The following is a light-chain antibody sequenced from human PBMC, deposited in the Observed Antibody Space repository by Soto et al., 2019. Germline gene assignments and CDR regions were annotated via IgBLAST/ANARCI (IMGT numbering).Light chain of an antibody. CDR3: QQYSNWPPLYT. J-gene: IGKJ2*01. CDR1: QSVSSY. Sequence: EIVMTQSPATLSVSPGERATLSCRASQSVSSYLAWYQQKPGLPPRLLIYDASTRATGIPDRFSGSGSGTDFPLTISSLQSADFAVYYCQQYSNWPPLYTFGRGTKLEI. CDR2: DAS. V-gene: IGKV3-15*01.